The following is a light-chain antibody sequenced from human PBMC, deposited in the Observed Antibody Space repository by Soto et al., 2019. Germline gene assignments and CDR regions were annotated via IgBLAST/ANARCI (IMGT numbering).Light chain of an antibody. CDR3: CAYAGSPYV. V-gene: IGLV2-11*01. J-gene: IGLJ1*01. Sequence: QSALTQPRSVSGSPGQSVTISCTGTSSDVGGYNYVSWYQQHPGKAPKLMIYDVNKRPSGVPDRFSGSKSGNTASLTIPGLQAEDEADYYCCAYAGSPYVFGTGTKLTVL. CDR1: SSDVGGYNY. CDR2: DVN.